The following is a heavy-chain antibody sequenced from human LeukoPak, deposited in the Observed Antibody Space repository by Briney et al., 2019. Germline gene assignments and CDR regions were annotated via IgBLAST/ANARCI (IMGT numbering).Heavy chain of an antibody. V-gene: IGHV4-39*07. D-gene: IGHD5-18*01. CDR1: GGSISSSSYY. CDR3: ARLAAMVTDWFDP. Sequence: PSETLSLTCTVSGGSISSSSYYWGWIRQPPGKGLEWIGSIYYSGSTYYNPSLKSRVTISVDTSKNQFSLKLSSVTAADTAVYYCARLAAMVTDWFDPWGQGTLVTVSS. CDR2: IYYSGST. J-gene: IGHJ5*02.